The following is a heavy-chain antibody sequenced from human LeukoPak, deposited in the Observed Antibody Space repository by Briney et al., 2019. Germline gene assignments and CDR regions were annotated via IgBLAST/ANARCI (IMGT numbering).Heavy chain of an antibody. CDR2: ISSSSSYI. D-gene: IGHD2-2*01. CDR1: GFAFSSYS. Sequence: GGSLRLSCAASGFAFSSYSMNWVRQAPGKGLEWVSSISSSSSYIYYADSVKGRFTISRDNAKNSLYLQMNSLRAEDTAVYYCAGGYCSSTSCYANGPIDYWGQGTLVTVSS. V-gene: IGHV3-21*01. CDR3: AGGYCSSTSCYANGPIDY. J-gene: IGHJ4*02.